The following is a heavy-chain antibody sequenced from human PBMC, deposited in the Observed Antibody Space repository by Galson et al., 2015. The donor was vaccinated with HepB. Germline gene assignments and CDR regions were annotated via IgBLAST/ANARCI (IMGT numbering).Heavy chain of an antibody. CDR3: ARDRFGYVGRYYYGMDV. D-gene: IGHD2-2*01. CDR1: GYTFTSYD. CDR2: MNPNSGNT. V-gene: IGHV1-8*01. J-gene: IGHJ6*02. Sequence: SVKVSCKASGYTFTSYDINWVRQATGQGLEWIGWMNPNSGNTGYAQKFQGRVTMTRDTSTSTVYMELSSLRSEDTAVYYCARDRFGYVGRYYYGMDVWGQGTTVTVSS.